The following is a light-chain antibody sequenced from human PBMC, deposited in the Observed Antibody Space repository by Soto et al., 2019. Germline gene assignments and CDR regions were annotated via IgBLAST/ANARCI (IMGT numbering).Light chain of an antibody. CDR1: QRFRST. CDR2: GAS. Sequence: EIVMTQSPATLSVSPGERAPLSCRASQRFRSTFAWYQQKPGQAPRLLIYGASTRATGIPARFSGSGSGTEFTLTISSLQSEDFAVYYCQQYNNWPAITFGQGTRMAIK. V-gene: IGKV3D-15*01. CDR3: QQYNNWPAIT. J-gene: IGKJ5*01.